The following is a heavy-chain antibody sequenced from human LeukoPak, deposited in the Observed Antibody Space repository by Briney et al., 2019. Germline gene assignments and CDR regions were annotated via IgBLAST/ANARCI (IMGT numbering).Heavy chain of an antibody. J-gene: IGHJ3*02. CDR3: ARRRTSDAFDI. CDR2: IYYSRST. V-gene: IGHV4-59*01. Sequence: SETLSFTCSGSGGSISSYYWSWIRQPPGKELEWIGYIYYSRSTNYNPSLKSRVTISVDTYKNQYSLKLSSVTAADTAVYYCARRRTSDAFDIWGQGTMVTVSS. CDR1: GGSISSYY. D-gene: IGHD2-2*01.